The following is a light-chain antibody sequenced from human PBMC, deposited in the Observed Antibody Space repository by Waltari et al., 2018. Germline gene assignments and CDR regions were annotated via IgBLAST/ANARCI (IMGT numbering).Light chain of an antibody. CDR1: QGIVMS. Sequence: SCGAIQGIVMSCAWCRRVPGQAPRLLINHAANRATGIPDSFSGSGSGTDFSLTISRLELEDFAWYYCQNYERLPAMFGQGTRVEIK. J-gene: IGKJ1*01. CDR3: QNYERLPAM. CDR2: HAA. V-gene: IGKV3-20*01.